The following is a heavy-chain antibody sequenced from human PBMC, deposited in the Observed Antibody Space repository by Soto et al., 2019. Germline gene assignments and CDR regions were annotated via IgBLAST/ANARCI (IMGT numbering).Heavy chain of an antibody. J-gene: IGHJ6*02. CDR1: GYTFTSYG. V-gene: IGHV1-18*04. Sequence: APVKVACKASGYTFTSYGSSWVRQAPGQGLEWMGWISVDDGDTNYAQNFQGRVTMSTDTSTSTAYMEMRSLRSDDTAVYYCARDQVAKWAPGSAMVNYYYGMDAWGQGTTVTVSS. CDR3: ARDQVAKWAPGSAMVNYYYGMDA. CDR2: ISVDDGDT. D-gene: IGHD5-18*01.